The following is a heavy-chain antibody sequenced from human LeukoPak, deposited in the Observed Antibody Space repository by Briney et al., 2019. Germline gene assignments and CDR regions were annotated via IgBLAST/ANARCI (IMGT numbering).Heavy chain of an antibody. CDR2: ITGSGGTI. V-gene: IGHV3-48*03. CDR3: ARAGDGYNPYYFDY. J-gene: IGHJ4*02. CDR1: GFTFSNYG. D-gene: IGHD5-24*01. Sequence: PGGSLRLSCAASGFTFSNYGMNWVRQAPGKGLEWVSRITGSGGTIYYADSVKGRFTISRDNAKNSLYLQMNSLRAEDTAVYYCARAGDGYNPYYFDYWGQGTLVTVSS.